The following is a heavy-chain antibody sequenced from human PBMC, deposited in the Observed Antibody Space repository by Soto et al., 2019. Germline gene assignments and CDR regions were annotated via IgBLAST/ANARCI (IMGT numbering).Heavy chain of an antibody. D-gene: IGHD3-3*02. CDR2: VKSDGTST. V-gene: IGHV3-74*01. CDR1: GFSLSGHW. J-gene: IGHJ6*03. CDR3: TRDWPFLEWLSGREYYYMDV. Sequence: EEQVVESGGGLVQPEGSLRLSCVASGFSLSGHWMHWVRQAPGKGLEWVSRVKSDGTSTDYADAVKGRFTISRDNAKNTLYLQMNSLRAEDTAVYYCTRDWPFLEWLSGREYYYMDVWGKGTKVTVSS.